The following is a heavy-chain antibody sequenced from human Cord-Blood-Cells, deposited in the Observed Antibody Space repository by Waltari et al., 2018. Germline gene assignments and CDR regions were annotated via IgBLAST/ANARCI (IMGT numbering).Heavy chain of an antibody. Sequence: QVQLVQSGAEVKKPGASVKVSCKVSGYTLTELSMHWVRQAPGKGLEWRGGFGPEDGETIYAQKFQGRVTMTEDTSTDTAYMELSSLRSEDTAVYYCATTYCGGDCYFDYYYGMDVWGQGTTVTVSS. J-gene: IGHJ6*02. CDR3: ATTYCGGDCYFDYYYGMDV. CDR1: GYTLTELS. CDR2: FGPEDGET. D-gene: IGHD2-21*01. V-gene: IGHV1-24*01.